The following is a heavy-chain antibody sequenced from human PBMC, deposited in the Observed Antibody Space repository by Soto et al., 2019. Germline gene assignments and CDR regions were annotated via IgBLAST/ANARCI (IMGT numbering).Heavy chain of an antibody. Sequence: QVQLQESGPGLVKPSQTLSLTCTVSGGSISSGGYYWSWIRQHPGKGLEWIGYIYYSGSTYYNPSLKSRVTRSVDTSKNQFSLKLSSVTAADTAVYYCARGVLTTVAATGWFDPWGQGTLVTVSS. CDR1: GGSISSGGYY. V-gene: IGHV4-31*03. J-gene: IGHJ5*02. D-gene: IGHD4-4*01. CDR2: IYYSGST. CDR3: ARGVLTTVAATGWFDP.